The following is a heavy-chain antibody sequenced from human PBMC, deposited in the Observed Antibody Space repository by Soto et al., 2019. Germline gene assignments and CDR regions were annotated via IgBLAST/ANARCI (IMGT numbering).Heavy chain of an antibody. V-gene: IGHV4-34*01. CDR1: GGSFSGYY. Sequence: PSETLSLTCAVYGGSFSGYYWSWIRQPPGKGLEWIGEINHSGSTNYNPSLKSRVTISVDTSKNQFSMKLSSVTAADTAVYYCARLSSEGFDTWGQGTLVTVS. J-gene: IGHJ5*02. CDR2: INHSGST. CDR3: ARLSSEGFDT.